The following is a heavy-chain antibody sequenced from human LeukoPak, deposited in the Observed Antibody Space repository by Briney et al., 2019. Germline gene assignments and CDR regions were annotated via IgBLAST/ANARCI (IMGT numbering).Heavy chain of an antibody. V-gene: IGHV3-53*01. J-gene: IGHJ3*02. CDR1: EFTVSSNY. CDR2: TYKTGST. Sequence: PGGSLRLSCAASEFTVSSNYMSWVRQTPGKGLEWVSVTYKTGSTFYADSVKGRFTISRDNSKNTLFLQMNSLRAEDTALYYCARHYHDVLTGYLNAFDIWGQGTMVTVSS. CDR3: ARHYHDVLTGYLNAFDI. D-gene: IGHD3-9*01.